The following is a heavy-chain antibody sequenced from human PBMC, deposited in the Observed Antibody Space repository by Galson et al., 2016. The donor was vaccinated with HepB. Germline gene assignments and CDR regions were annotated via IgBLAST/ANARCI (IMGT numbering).Heavy chain of an antibody. D-gene: IGHD3-22*01. CDR1: GFTFSNYA. J-gene: IGHJ4*02. CDR3: AKGAPYYYDSSGYYGPGDF. Sequence: SLRLSCAASGFTFSNYAMTWVRQAPGKGLEWVSTISGNGETIFYADSVKGRFSISRDNSKNTLFLQMNSLRAEDTARYYCAKGAPYYYDSSGYYGPGDFWGQGTQVTVSS. CDR2: ISGNGETI. V-gene: IGHV3-23*01.